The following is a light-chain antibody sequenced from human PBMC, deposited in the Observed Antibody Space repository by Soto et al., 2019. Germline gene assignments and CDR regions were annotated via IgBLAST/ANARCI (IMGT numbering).Light chain of an antibody. J-gene: IGLJ3*02. CDR2: RNS. CDR1: NSNIGAGYD. Sequence: QSVLTQPPSVSGAPGQRVTISCTGSNSNIGAGYDVHWYQQLPGTAPKLLIYRNSLRPSGVPDRFSGSNSGTSASLAISGLRSDDEADYYCAAWDDSLSGGVFGGGTKLTVL. CDR3: AAWDDSLSGGV. V-gene: IGLV1-40*01.